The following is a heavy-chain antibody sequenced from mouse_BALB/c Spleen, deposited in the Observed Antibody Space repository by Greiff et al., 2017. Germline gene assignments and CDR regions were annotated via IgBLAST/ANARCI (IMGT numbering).Heavy chain of an antibody. V-gene: IGHV2-2*02. Sequence: VHLVESGPGLVQPSQSLSITCTVSGFSLTSYGVHWVRQSPGKGLEWLGVIWSGGSTDYNAAFISRLSISKDNSKSQVFFKMNSLQANDTAIYYCARGGYYDDYYAMDYWGQGTSVTVSS. CDR1: GFSLTSYG. CDR2: IWSGGST. CDR3: ARGGYYDDYYAMDY. D-gene: IGHD2-3*01. J-gene: IGHJ4*01.